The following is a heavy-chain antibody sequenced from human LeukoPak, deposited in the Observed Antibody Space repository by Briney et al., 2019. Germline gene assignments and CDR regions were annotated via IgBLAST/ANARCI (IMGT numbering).Heavy chain of an antibody. V-gene: IGHV1-2*02. CDR2: INPNSGGT. D-gene: IGHD6-6*01. Sequence: ASVKVSCKASGYTFTGYYMHWVRQASGQGLEWMGCINPNSGGTNYAQKFQGRVTMTRDTSISTAYMELSRLRSDDTAVYYCARAVAARTYYYYYYMDAWGKGTTVTASS. CDR3: ARAVAARTYYYYYYMDA. CDR1: GYTFTGYY. J-gene: IGHJ6*03.